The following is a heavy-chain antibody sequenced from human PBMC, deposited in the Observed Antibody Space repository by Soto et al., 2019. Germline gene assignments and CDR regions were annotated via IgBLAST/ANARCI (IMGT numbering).Heavy chain of an antibody. J-gene: IGHJ4*02. V-gene: IGHV1-69*05. D-gene: IGHD4-4*01. CDR1: GGTFSSYA. CDR3: ATEHDYSNYYFDY. Sequence: QVQLVQSGAEVKKPGSSVKVSCKASGGTFSSYAISWVRQAPGQGLEWMGGIIPIFGTANYAQKFQGRVATTMDGXTSTAYMELSSLRSEDTAVYYCATEHDYSNYYFDYWGQGTLVTVSS. CDR2: IIPIFGTA.